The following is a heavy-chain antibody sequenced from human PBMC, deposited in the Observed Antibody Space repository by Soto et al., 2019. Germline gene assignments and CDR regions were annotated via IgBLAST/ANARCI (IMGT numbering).Heavy chain of an antibody. CDR1: GFTFNTYV. J-gene: IGHJ3*01. CDR2: ISYSADKT. CDR3: ARRARTATTNWGAFDV. V-gene: IGHV3-23*01. D-gene: IGHD1-7*01. Sequence: EVQLLASGGGLVQPGGSLRLPCAASGFTFNTYVMKWVRQAPGKGLERVSTISYSADKTHYADSVKGRFTISRDNSRDTLFLQTNSLRADDAAVYYCARRARTATTNWGAFDVWGQGTMVTVSS.